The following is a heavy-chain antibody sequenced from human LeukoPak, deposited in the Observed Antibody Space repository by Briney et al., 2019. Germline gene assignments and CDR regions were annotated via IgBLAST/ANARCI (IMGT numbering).Heavy chain of an antibody. CDR2: IKQDGSEK. D-gene: IGHD3-22*01. J-gene: IGHJ3*02. CDR1: GFTFSSYW. CDR3: ASGGSDYYDSSGYYYFPGGAFDI. Sequence: GGSLRLSCAASGFTFSSYWMSWVRQAPGKGLEWVANIKQDGSEKYYVDSVKGRFTISRDNAKNSLYLQMNSLRAEDTAVYYCASGGSDYYDSSGYYYFPGGAFDIWGQGTMVTVSS. V-gene: IGHV3-7*03.